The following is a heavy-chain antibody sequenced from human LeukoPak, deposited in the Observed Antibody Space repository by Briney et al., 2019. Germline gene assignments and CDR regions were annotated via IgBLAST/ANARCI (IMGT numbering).Heavy chain of an antibody. V-gene: IGHV3-43D*03. Sequence: GGSLRLSCAASGFTFKDYAMHWVRQAPGKGLEWVALISWDSGNSYYADSVKGRFTIARDNSKNSLSLQMNSLRPEDTALYYCAKGRGAAVAKRYIQHWGQGTLVTVSS. J-gene: IGHJ1*01. CDR2: ISWDSGNS. CDR1: GFTFKDYA. CDR3: AKGRGAAVAKRYIQH. D-gene: IGHD6-19*01.